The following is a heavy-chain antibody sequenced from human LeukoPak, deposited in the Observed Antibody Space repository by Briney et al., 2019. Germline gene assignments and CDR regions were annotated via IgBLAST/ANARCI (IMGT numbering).Heavy chain of an antibody. D-gene: IGHD1-26*01. Sequence: ASVKVSCKASGDTFSRYAISWVRQAPGQGLEWMGRIIPSLDIPNYPQKFQGRVTITADKSTSTAYMEVRSLGSEDTAVYYCARSVGGATTPRFDYWGRGTLVTVSS. CDR2: IIPSLDIP. J-gene: IGHJ4*02. V-gene: IGHV1-69*04. CDR3: ARSVGGATTPRFDY. CDR1: GDTFSRYA.